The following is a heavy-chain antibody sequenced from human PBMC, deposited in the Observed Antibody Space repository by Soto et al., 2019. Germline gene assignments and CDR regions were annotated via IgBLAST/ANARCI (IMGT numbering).Heavy chain of an antibody. CDR3: ARGSRGYNYASAPFFDY. CDR2: ISRNAETI. V-gene: IGHV3-48*03. J-gene: IGHJ4*01. CDR1: GFNFNSYE. D-gene: IGHD5-18*01. Sequence: PGGSLRLSCVASGFNFNSYEMNWVRQAPGKGLEWVSYISRNAETIHYADSVKGRFSISRDNAKNSLYLQMNSLRAEDTAVYFCARGSRGYNYASAPFFDYWGQGNRVTVSS.